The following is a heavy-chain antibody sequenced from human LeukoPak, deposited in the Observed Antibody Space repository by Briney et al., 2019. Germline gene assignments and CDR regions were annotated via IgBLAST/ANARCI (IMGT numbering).Heavy chain of an antibody. CDR3: ARSDTAMDDFDY. D-gene: IGHD5-18*01. CDR1: GYTFTSYD. Sequence: ASVKVSCKASGYTFTSYDINWVRQATRQGLEWMGWMNPNSGNTGYAQKFQGRVTMTRNTSISTAYMELSSLRSEDTAVYYCARSDTAMDDFDYWGQGTLVTVSS. V-gene: IGHV1-8*01. J-gene: IGHJ4*02. CDR2: MNPNSGNT.